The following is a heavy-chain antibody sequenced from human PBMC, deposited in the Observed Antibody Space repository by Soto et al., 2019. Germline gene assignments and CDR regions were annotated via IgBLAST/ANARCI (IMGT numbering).Heavy chain of an antibody. CDR1: GFTFSSYG. CDR2: IWYDGSNK. J-gene: IGHJ6*02. Sequence: QVQLVESGGGVVQPGRSLRLSCAASGFTFSSYGMHWVRQAPGKGLEWVAVIWYDGSNKYYADSVKGRFTISRDNSKNTLYLQMNSLRAQDTAVYYCSRDWIQPERINYYYGMDVWGQGTTVTVSS. V-gene: IGHV3-33*01. D-gene: IGHD1-1*01. CDR3: SRDWIQPERINYYYGMDV.